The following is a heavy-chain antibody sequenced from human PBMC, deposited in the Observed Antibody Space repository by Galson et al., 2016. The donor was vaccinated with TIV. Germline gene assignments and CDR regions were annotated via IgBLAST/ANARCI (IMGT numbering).Heavy chain of an antibody. D-gene: IGHD5-12*01. CDR3: AKETSSGFSGYGYIDF. Sequence: SLRLSCAASGLTFSSYAMSWVRQAPGKGLEWVSAISGSGGSTYYADSVKGRFTLSRDNSKNTLYPQMSSLRADDTAIYYCAKETSSGFSGYGYIDFWGQGTLVTVSS. CDR1: GLTFSSYA. CDR2: ISGSGGST. V-gene: IGHV3-23*01. J-gene: IGHJ4*02.